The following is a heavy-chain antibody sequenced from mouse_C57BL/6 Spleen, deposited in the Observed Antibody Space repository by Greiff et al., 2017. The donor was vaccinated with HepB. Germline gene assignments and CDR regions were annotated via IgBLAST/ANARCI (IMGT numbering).Heavy chain of an antibody. D-gene: IGHD1-1*01. CDR1: GYTFTSYG. CDR3: AITTVVPRFAY. J-gene: IGHJ3*01. Sequence: VMLVESGAELARPGASVKLSCKASGYTFTSYGISWVKQRTGQGLEWIGEIYPRSGNTYYNEKFKGKATLTADKSSSTAYMELRSLTSEDSAVYFCAITTVVPRFAYWGQGTLVTVSA. CDR2: IYPRSGNT. V-gene: IGHV1-81*01.